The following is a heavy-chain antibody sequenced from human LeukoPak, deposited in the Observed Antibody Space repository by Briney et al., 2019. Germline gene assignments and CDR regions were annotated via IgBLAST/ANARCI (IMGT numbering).Heavy chain of an antibody. CDR2: IFYSGSS. CDR1: GGSISSSSYY. D-gene: IGHD3-9*01. J-gene: IGHJ4*02. CDR3: ARTYYDILTGYNPYFDY. V-gene: IGHV4-39*07. Sequence: SETLSLTCTVSGGSISSSSYYWGWIRQPPGKGLEWIGYIFYSGSSYYNPSLKSRVAMSVDTSKNQFSLKLSSVTAVDTAVYYCARTYYDILTGYNPYFDYWGQGILVTVSS.